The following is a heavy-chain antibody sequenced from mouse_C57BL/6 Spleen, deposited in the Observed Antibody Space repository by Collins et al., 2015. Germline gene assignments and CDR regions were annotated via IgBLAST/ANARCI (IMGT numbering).Heavy chain of an antibody. CDR1: GYTFTTYP. V-gene: IGHV1-47*01. D-gene: IGHD1-1*01. CDR3: ARRYYYGSSYVGYFDY. CDR2: FHPYNDDT. Sequence: QVQLQQSGAELVKPGASVKMSCKASGYTFTTYPIEWMKQNHGKSLEWIGNFHPYNDDTRYNEKFKGKATLTVEKSSSTVYLELSRLTSDDSAVYYCARRYYYGSSYVGYFDYWGQGTTLTVSS. J-gene: IGHJ2*01.